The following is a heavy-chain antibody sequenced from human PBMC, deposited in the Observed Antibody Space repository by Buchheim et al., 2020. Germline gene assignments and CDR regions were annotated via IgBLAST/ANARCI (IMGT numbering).Heavy chain of an antibody. V-gene: IGHV1-69*01. J-gene: IGHJ6*02. CDR1: GGTFYYA. CDR2: ITPISGTA. D-gene: IGHD6-13*01. Sequence: QVQLVQSGAEVKKPGSSVSVSCKASGGTFYYAISWVRQAPGQGLEWMGGITPISGTANYAQKFQGRLTITADESTSTGYMELSRLRAEDTAVYYCARDPIAAADHYYYYYGMDVWGQGTT. CDR3: ARDPIAAADHYYYYYGMDV.